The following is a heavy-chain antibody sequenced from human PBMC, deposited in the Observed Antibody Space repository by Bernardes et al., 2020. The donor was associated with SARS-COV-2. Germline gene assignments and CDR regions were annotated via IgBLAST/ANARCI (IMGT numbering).Heavy chain of an antibody. CDR3: ARNRGIAAAGTGLGY. CDR2: ISSSSSYI. Sequence: GGSLSLSCAASGFTFSSYSMNWVRQAPGKGLEWVSSISSSSSYIYYADSVKGRFTISRDNAKNSLYLQMNSLRAEDTAVYYCARNRGIAAAGTGLGYWGQGTLVTVSS. J-gene: IGHJ4*02. V-gene: IGHV3-21*01. D-gene: IGHD6-13*01. CDR1: GFTFSSYS.